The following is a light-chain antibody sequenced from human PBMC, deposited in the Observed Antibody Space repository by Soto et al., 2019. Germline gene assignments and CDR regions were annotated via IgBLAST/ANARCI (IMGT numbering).Light chain of an antibody. V-gene: IGKV1-39*01. CDR2: ATS. J-gene: IGKJ2*01. CDR3: QQSYSTPHT. Sequence: DIQMTQSPSSLSASVGDRVTITCRASQTINSYLNWYHQKPGQAPKLLIYATSSLQTGVPSRFSGSGSGTDFTLTISSLQYEDFATYYCQQSYSTPHTFGQGTKVEI. CDR1: QTINSY.